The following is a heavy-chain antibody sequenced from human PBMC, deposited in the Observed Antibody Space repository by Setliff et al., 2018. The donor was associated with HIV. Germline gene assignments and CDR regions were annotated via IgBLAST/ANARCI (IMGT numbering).Heavy chain of an antibody. Sequence: PSETLSLTCTVPGGSISSSSYYWGWIRQPPGKGLEWIGSIYYSGSTYYNPSLKSRVTISVDTSKNQFSLKLSSVTAADTAVYYCAGGPGYCSGGTCYPGGWFDPWGQGTLVTVSS. CDR3: AGGPGYCSGGTCYPGGWFDP. J-gene: IGHJ5*02. CDR1: GGSISSSSYY. D-gene: IGHD2-15*01. CDR2: IYYSGST. V-gene: IGHV4-39*01.